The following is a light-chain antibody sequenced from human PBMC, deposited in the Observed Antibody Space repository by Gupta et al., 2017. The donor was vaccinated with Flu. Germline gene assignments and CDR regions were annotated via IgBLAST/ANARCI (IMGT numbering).Light chain of an antibody. CDR3: QQLGNFPVT. CDR1: QDIGNV. CDR2: DAS. Sequence: GDRVTITCRASQDIGNVLNWYQQIPGRAPNLLIYDASNLETGVPSRFTGSGSGTDFTLTISSLQPEDLGTYFCQQLGNFPVTFGPGTK. J-gene: IGKJ3*01. V-gene: IGKV1-33*01.